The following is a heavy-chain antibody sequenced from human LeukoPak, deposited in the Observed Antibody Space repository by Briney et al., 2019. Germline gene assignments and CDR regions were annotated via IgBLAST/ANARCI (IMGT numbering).Heavy chain of an antibody. CDR1: GFTFSTYT. Sequence: GRSLRLSCAASGFTFSTYTIHWVRQAPGKGLEWVAVISYDGSNKYYAGSVKGRFTLSRDNSKDTLYLQMDSLRAEDTAVYSCARGYCSSTACPPCDYWGQGTLVTVSS. J-gene: IGHJ4*02. CDR3: ARGYCSSTACPPCDY. D-gene: IGHD2-2*01. CDR2: ISYDGSNK. V-gene: IGHV3-30*04.